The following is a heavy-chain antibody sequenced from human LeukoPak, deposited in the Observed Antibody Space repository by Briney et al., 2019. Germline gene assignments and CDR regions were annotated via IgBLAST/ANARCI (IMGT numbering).Heavy chain of an antibody. J-gene: IGHJ4*02. V-gene: IGHV1-69*05. D-gene: IGHD5-24*01. CDR2: ITPIFGTA. Sequence: GASVKVSCKASGGTFSSYAISWVRQAPGQGLEWMGGITPIFGTANYAQKFQGRVTITTDESTSTAYMELSSLRSEDTAVYYCAREMATTPGGEYWGQGTLVTISS. CDR3: AREMATTPGGEY. CDR1: GGTFSSYA.